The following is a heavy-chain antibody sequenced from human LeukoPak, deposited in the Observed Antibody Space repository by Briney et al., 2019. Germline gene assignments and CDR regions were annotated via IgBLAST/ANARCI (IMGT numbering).Heavy chain of an antibody. V-gene: IGHV3-21*01. CDR3: ARDSRRIAAAGIYYYYMDV. CDR1: GFTFSSQS. D-gene: IGHD6-13*01. Sequence: GGSLRLSCAASGFTFSSQSMNWVRQAPGKGLEWVSSISTSSSYIYYADSVKGRFTISRDNAKNSLYLQMNSLRAEDTAVYYCARDSRRIAAAGIYYYYMDVWGKGTTVTVSS. J-gene: IGHJ6*03. CDR2: ISTSSSYI.